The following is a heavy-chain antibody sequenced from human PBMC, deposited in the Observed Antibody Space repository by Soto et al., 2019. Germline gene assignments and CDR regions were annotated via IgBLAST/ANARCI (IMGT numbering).Heavy chain of an antibody. CDR2: IIPIFGTA. Sequence: SVKVSCKASGYTFTSYAISWVRQAPGQGLEWMGGIIPIFGTANYAQKFQGRVTITADESTSTAYMELSSLRSEDTAVYYCARGTIAAPHYDSSGYALWWGQGTLVTVSS. J-gene: IGHJ4*02. CDR1: GYTFTSYA. CDR3: ARGTIAAPHYDSSGYALW. V-gene: IGHV1-69*13. D-gene: IGHD3-22*01.